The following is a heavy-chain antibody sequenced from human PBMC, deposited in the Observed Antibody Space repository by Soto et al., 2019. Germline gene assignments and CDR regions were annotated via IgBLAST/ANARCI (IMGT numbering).Heavy chain of an antibody. CDR1: GFTFSSYA. D-gene: IGHD5-12*01. V-gene: IGHV3-30-3*01. CDR2: ISYDGSNK. J-gene: IGHJ5*02. CDR3: AREAGGYRPFDP. Sequence: QVQLVESGGGVVQPGRSLRLSCAASGFTFSSYAVHWVRQAPGKGLEWVAVISYDGSNKYYADSVKGRFTISRDNSKNTLYLQMNSLRAEDTAVYYCAREAGGYRPFDPWGQGTLVTVSS.